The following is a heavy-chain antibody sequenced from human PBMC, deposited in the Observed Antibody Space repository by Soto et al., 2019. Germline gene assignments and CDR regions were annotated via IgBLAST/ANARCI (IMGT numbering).Heavy chain of an antibody. CDR3: ARLHDRGDFDH. CDR1: GFTFNMYA. V-gene: IGHV3-23*01. Sequence: EVQLLESGGGLVQPGGSLTLSCTASGFTFNMYAMSWVRQAPGKALEWVSAITGSGVSTYYADSVKGRFTISRDNSKNSLYLQMNSLRAEDTAVYYCARLHDRGDFDHWGQGTLVTVSS. J-gene: IGHJ4*02. CDR2: ITGSGVST.